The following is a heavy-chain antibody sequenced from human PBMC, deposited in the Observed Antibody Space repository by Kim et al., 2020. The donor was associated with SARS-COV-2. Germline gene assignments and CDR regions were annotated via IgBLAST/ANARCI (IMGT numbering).Heavy chain of an antibody. J-gene: IGHJ4*02. V-gene: IGHV3-64D*09. CDR1: GFTFSSYA. CDR2: LSSNGGSI. Sequence: GGSLRLSCSASGFTFSSYAMHWVRQSPGKGLEYVSALSSNGGSIYYADSVKGRFTISRDNSKNTLYLQISSLRADDTAVYYCVKDQGIAVAGTVDYWGQG. CDR3: VKDQGIAVAGTVDY. D-gene: IGHD6-19*01.